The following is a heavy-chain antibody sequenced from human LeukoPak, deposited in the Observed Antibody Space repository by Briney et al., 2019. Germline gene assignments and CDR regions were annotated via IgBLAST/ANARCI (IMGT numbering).Heavy chain of an antibody. V-gene: IGHV1-24*01. CDR1: RYTLTELS. CDR3: ATVEAVFEWELLVY. Sequence: ASVKVSCKVSRYTLTELSMHWVRQAPGKGLEWMGGFDPEDGETIYAQKFQGRVTMTEDTSTDTAYMELSSLRSEDTAVYYCATVEAVFEWELLVYWGQGTLVTVSS. CDR2: FDPEDGET. J-gene: IGHJ4*02. D-gene: IGHD1-26*01.